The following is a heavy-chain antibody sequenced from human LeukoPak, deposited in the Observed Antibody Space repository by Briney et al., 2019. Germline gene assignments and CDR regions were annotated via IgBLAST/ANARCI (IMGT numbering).Heavy chain of an antibody. D-gene: IGHD1-26*01. V-gene: IGHV4-30-2*01. J-gene: IGHJ4*02. CDR3: ARGVGATTFDY. Sequence: PSQTLSLTCTVSGGSISSGGYYWSWIRQPPGKGLEWIGYIYHSGSTYYNPSLKSRVTISVDRSKNQFSLKLSSVTAADTAVYYCARGVGATTFDYWGQGTLVTVSS. CDR2: IYHSGST. CDR1: GGSISSGGYY.